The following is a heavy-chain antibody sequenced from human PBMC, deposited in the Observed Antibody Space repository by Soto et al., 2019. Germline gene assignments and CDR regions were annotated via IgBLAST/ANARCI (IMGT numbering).Heavy chain of an antibody. CDR3: ARPSRAWYKFDY. CDR1: GYNVTNYY. CDR2: IYPRSGSK. J-gene: IGHJ4*02. D-gene: IGHD6-19*01. Sequence: QVHLVQSGAEVRRPGASVKLSCKASGYNVTNYYIHWVRQVPGRGLEWRGGIYPRSGSKSHAKKFPDRATMTADTSPSTVYMDLSSLRTDDTAVYFCARPSRAWYKFDYWGQGTLITVSS. V-gene: IGHV1-46*01.